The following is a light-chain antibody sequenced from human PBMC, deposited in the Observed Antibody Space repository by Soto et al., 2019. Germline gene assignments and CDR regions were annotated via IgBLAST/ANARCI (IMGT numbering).Light chain of an antibody. CDR1: SSYLGSYNL. J-gene: IGLJ1*01. CDR2: ERS. Sequence: QSVLTQPASVTGSTGQSITLYCTGTSSYLGSYNLVSWYQQHSGKATKLMIYERSKRRSGVSYRFSGSKSANTASLTISGLQTEDEADYYCCSYAGSSTLVFGTGTKVTVL. V-gene: IGLV2-23*01. CDR3: CSYAGSSTLV.